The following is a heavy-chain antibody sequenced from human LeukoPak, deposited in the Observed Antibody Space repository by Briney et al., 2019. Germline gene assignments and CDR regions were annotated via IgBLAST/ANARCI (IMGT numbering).Heavy chain of an antibody. CDR2: ITPGSGDT. V-gene: IGHV3-23*01. J-gene: IGHJ4*02. D-gene: IGHD6-19*01. Sequence: PGGSLRLSCAASGFTFITYAMSWVRQAPGKGLEWVSGITPGSGDTYYADSVKGRFTISRDNSKNTLYLQMNSLRAEDTAVYYCAKGNIAVADYWGQGTLVTVSS. CDR1: GFTFITYA. CDR3: AKGNIAVADY.